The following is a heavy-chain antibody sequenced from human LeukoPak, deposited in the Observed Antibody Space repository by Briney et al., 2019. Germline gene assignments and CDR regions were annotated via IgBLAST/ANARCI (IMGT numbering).Heavy chain of an antibody. D-gene: IGHD1-1*01. Sequence: PGGSLRLSCAASGFTFSTYEMNWVRQAPGKGLEWVSYISPSGTTIYYAESVKGRFTISRDNAKNSVYLQMNSPRVEDTAVYYCARKTFGTVYSDYWGQGILVTVSS. J-gene: IGHJ4*02. CDR1: GFTFSTYE. CDR3: ARKTFGTVYSDY. CDR2: ISPSGTTI. V-gene: IGHV3-48*03.